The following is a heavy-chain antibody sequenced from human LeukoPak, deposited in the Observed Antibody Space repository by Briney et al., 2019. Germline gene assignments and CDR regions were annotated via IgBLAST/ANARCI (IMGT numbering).Heavy chain of an antibody. D-gene: IGHD2-2*01. CDR1: GFTFSDHF. J-gene: IGHJ4*02. CDR2: TRNKAHNYTT. V-gene: IGHV3-72*01. Sequence: GGSLRLSCAASGFTFSDHFLDWVRQAPGKGLEWVGRTRNKAHNYTTSYAASVQGRFTISRHASKKLMYLQMNSLKTEDTAVYFCVRDQGRPGDYWGQGTLVTASS. CDR3: VRDQGRPGDY.